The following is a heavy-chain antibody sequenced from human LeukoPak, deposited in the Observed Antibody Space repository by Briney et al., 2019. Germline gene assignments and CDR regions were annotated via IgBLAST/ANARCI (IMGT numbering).Heavy chain of an antibody. CDR3: ARKDGDY. V-gene: IGHV4-4*07. Sequence: SETLSLTCTVSGASISAFHWTWFRQPAGKGLEWIGLIYSSGSTPFNPSLKSRVAMSVDLTKNQLSLKPTSVTAADTAMYYCARKDGDYWGRGTLVTVSS. CDR1: GASISAFH. CDR2: IYSSGST. J-gene: IGHJ4*02.